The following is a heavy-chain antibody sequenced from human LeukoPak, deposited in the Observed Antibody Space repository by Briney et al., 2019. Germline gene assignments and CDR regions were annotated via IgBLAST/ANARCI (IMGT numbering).Heavy chain of an antibody. Sequence: GGSLRLSCVASGFTFDDYGMSWVRQAPGKGLEWVSGINWNGGSTGYADSVKGRFTISRDNAKNSLYLQMNSLRAEDTALYYCARDRLGSSGWYTDYWGQGTLVTVSS. CDR3: ARDRLGSSGWYTDY. CDR2: INWNGGST. D-gene: IGHD6-19*01. J-gene: IGHJ4*02. CDR1: GFTFDDYG. V-gene: IGHV3-20*04.